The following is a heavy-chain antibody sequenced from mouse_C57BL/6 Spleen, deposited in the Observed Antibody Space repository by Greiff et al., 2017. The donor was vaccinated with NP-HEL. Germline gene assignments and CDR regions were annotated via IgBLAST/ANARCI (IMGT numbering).Heavy chain of an antibody. CDR3: ASGIYDGYYLDY. D-gene: IGHD2-3*01. J-gene: IGHJ2*01. V-gene: IGHV1-18*01. Sequence: EVQLQQSGPELVKPGASVKIPCKASGYTFTDYNMDWVKQSHGKSLEWIGDINPNNGGTIYNQKFKGKATLTVDKSSSTAYMELRSLTSEDTAVYYCASGIYDGYYLDYWGQGTTLTVSS. CDR2: INPNNGGT. CDR1: GYTFTDYN.